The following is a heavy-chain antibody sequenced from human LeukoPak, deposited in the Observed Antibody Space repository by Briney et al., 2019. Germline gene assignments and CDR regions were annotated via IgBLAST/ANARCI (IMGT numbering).Heavy chain of an antibody. CDR2: IRYDGSNK. Sequence: GGSLRLSCAASGFTFSSYGMHWVRQAPGKGLEWVAFIRYDGSNKYYADSVKGRFNISRDNSKNTLYLQMNSLRAEDTAVYYCAKDRGGHSWEAFDIWGQGTMVTVSS. CDR1: GFTFSSYG. D-gene: IGHD1-26*01. V-gene: IGHV3-30*02. CDR3: AKDRGGHSWEAFDI. J-gene: IGHJ3*02.